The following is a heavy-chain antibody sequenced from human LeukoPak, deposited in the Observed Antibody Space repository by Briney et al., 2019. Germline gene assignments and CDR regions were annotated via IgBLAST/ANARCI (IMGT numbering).Heavy chain of an antibody. CDR3: ARGRITVFGVITYYYHYYGMDV. D-gene: IGHD3-3*01. V-gene: IGHV1-8*01. CDR2: LNPKNGST. Sequence: ASVKVSFTASGYTFTIYDINWVRQAPGQGHEWMGWLNPKNGSTGYSQKFQGRGIMTRNTSISTAYMELSSLTSEDTAVYYCARGRITVFGVITYYYHYYGMDVWGQGTTVTVSS. J-gene: IGHJ6*02. CDR1: GYTFTIYD.